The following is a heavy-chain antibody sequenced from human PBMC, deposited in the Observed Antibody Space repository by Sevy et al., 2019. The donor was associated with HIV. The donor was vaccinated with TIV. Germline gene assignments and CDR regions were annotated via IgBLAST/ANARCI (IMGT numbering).Heavy chain of an antibody. V-gene: IGHV3-15*07. CDR3: TTGRYTALVTLDY. CDR1: GFTFSNAW. Sequence: GGSLRLSCAASGFTFSNAWMNWVRQAPGKGLEWVGRIKSKTDGGTTNYVAPVKGRFTISRDDSKNTLYLQMNSLKTEDIAVYYCTTGRYTALVTLDYWGQGTLVTVSS. J-gene: IGHJ4*02. CDR2: IKSKTDGGTT. D-gene: IGHD5-18*01.